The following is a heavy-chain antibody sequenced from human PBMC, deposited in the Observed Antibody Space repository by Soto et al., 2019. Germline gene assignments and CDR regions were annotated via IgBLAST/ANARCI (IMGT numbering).Heavy chain of an antibody. J-gene: IGHJ6*03. D-gene: IGHD2-2*01. Sequence: GGSLRLSCAASGFTFSSYSMNWVRQAPGKGLEWVSYISSSSSTIYYADSVKGRFTISRDNAKNSLYLQMNSLRAEDTAVYYCARDRSPAAMPDYYYYYMDVWGKGTTVTVSS. CDR3: ARDRSPAAMPDYYYYYMDV. CDR1: GFTFSSYS. CDR2: ISSSSSTI. V-gene: IGHV3-48*01.